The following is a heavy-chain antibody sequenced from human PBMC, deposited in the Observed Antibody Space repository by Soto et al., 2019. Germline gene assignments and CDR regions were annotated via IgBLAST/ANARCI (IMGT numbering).Heavy chain of an antibody. CDR3: STTVITAPLVEY. Sequence: EVQLVESGGGLVQPGGSLRLSCEGSGFTFSGHYMDWVRQAPGKGLEWLGRIRNKPNGHTTAYAASVKGRFTISRDDSKNIVYLQINSLKREDTALYYCSTTVITAPLVEYWGQGTRVAVSS. CDR1: GFTFSGHY. V-gene: IGHV3-72*01. CDR2: IRNKPNGHTT. J-gene: IGHJ4*02. D-gene: IGHD2-21*02.